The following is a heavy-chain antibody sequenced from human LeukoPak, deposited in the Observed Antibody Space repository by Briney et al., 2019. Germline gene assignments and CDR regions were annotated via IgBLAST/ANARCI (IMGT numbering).Heavy chain of an antibody. V-gene: IGHV3-48*03. J-gene: IGHJ4*02. D-gene: IGHD3-10*01. Sequence: PGGSLRLSCAASGFTFSSYEMNWVRQAPGKGLEWVSYISSSGSTIYYADSVKGRFTISRDNSKNTLYLQMNSLRAEDTAVYYCAKSRSGSYYNVNSPLVYWGQGTLVTVSS. CDR2: ISSSGSTI. CDR3: AKSRSGSYYNVNSPLVY. CDR1: GFTFSSYE.